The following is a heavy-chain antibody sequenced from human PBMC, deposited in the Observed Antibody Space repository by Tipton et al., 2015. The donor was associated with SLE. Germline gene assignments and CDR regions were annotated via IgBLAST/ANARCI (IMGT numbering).Heavy chain of an antibody. CDR3: ARGFMVAAFRY. CDR2: IYYSGST. D-gene: IGHD4/OR15-4a*01. CDR1: GGSISSYY. V-gene: IGHV4-59*12. J-gene: IGHJ4*02. Sequence: TLSLTCTVSGGSISSYYWSWIRQPPGKGLEWIGYIYYSGSTYYNPSLKSRVTISVDTSKNQFSLKLSSVTAADTAVYYCARGFMVAAFRYWGQGTLVTVSS.